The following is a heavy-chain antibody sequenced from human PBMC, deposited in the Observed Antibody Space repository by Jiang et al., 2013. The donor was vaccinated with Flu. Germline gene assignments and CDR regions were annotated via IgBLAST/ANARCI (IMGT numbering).Heavy chain of an antibody. V-gene: IGHV3-15*05. CDR3: VAGTGASDFDY. D-gene: IGHD6-19*01. J-gene: IGHJ4*02. CDR1: GFTFPNAW. CDR2: IKSRPYGGTT. Sequence: VQLVESGGGLVKPGGSLRISCAASGFTFPNAWMTWVRQAPGRGLEWVGRIKSRPYGGTTDYAGPVKGRFTISRLDSKNMLFLQMNSLKTEDTAVYYCVAGTGASDFDYWGQGTLVTVSS.